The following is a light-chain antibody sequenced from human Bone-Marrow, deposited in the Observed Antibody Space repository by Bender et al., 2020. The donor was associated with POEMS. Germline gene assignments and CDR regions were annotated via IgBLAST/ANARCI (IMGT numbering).Light chain of an antibody. J-gene: IGLJ1*01. Sequence: SYELSQSPSVSVSPGQTATSTCSGDRLGDKYASWYQQKPGRSPVLVIFQDKKRPSGIPERFSGSNSGNTATLTISGTQATDEADYYCLAWDSDTANYFFGRGTTVTVL. CDR3: LAWDSDTANYF. CDR2: QDK. CDR1: RLGDKY. V-gene: IGLV3-1*01.